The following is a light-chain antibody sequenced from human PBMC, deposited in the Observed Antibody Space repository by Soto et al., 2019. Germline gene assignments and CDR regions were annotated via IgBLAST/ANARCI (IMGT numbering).Light chain of an antibody. Sequence: EFVLTQSPATLSLSPGERATLSCRASQSVGSQLAWFQHKPGQAPRLLIYDTFNRATGIPARFSGSGSGTDFTLTISSLEPEDFAVYYCQQRSDWPRTFGQGTKVDI. CDR2: DTF. CDR1: QSVGSQ. CDR3: QQRSDWPRT. J-gene: IGKJ1*01. V-gene: IGKV3-11*01.